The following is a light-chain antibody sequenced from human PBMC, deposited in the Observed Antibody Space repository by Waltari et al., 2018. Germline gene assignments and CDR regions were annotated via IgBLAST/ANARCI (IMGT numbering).Light chain of an antibody. V-gene: IGKV2-28*01. CDR1: QSLLYSNGYNY. CDR3: MQALQTPRT. Sequence: DIVMTQSPLSLPVPPGEPASIPCRSSQSLLYSNGYNYLDWYLQKPGQSPQLLIYLGSNRASGVPDRFSGSGSGTDFTLKISRVEAEDVGVYYCMQALQTPRTFGQGTKLEIK. J-gene: IGKJ2*01. CDR2: LGS.